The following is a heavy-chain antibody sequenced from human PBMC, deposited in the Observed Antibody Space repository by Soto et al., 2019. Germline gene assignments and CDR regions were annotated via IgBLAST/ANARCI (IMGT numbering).Heavy chain of an antibody. CDR2: TYYRSKWYY. J-gene: IGHJ4*02. CDR1: GDSVDTNSGA. D-gene: IGHD6-13*01. CDR3: ARGSYTSTWY. Sequence: SQTLSLTCAISGDSVDTNSGAWSWIRQSPSRGLEWLGRTYYRSKWYYDYAASVTSRMTINPDTSKNQFSLQLNSVTPEDTAVYYCARGSYTSTWYWGQGTLVTVSS. V-gene: IGHV6-1*01.